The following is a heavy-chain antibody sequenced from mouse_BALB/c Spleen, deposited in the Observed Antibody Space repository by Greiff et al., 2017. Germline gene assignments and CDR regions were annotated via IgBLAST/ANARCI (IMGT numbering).Heavy chain of an antibody. CDR1: GYTFTSYW. D-gene: IGHD1-1*01. Sequence: QVQLQQSGAELVKPGASVKLSCKTSGYTFTSYWIQWVKQRPGQGLGWIGEIFPGTGTTYYNEKFKGKATLTIDTSSSTAYMQLSSLTSEDSAVYFCARSDYGSSSYWYFDVWGAGTTVTVSS. CDR2: IFPGTGTT. V-gene: IGHV1S132*01. CDR3: ARSDYGSSSYWYFDV. J-gene: IGHJ1*01.